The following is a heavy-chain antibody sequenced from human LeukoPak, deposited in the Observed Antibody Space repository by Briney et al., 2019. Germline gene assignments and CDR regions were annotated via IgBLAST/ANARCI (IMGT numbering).Heavy chain of an antibody. CDR3: ARSSRYYDSSGYYSDAFDI. Sequence: SQTLSLTCAVSGGSISSGGYSWSWIRQPPGKGLEWIGYIYHSGSTYYNPSPKSRVTISVDRSKNQFSLKLSSVTAADTAVYYCARSSRYYDSSGYYSDAFDIWGQGTMVTVSS. D-gene: IGHD3-22*01. CDR1: GGSISSGGYS. J-gene: IGHJ3*02. V-gene: IGHV4-30-2*01. CDR2: IYHSGST.